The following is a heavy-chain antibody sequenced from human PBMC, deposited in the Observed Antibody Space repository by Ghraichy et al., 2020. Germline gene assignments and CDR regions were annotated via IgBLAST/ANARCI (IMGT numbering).Heavy chain of an antibody. CDR1: GGSISSSSYY. CDR3: ARHGRELDYYDSSGYYPY. Sequence: SETLSLTCTVSGGSISSSSYYWGWIRQPPGKGLEWIGSIYYSGSTYYNPSLKSRVTISVDTSKNQFSLKLSSVTAADTAVYYCARHGRELDYYDSSGYYPYWGQGTLVTVSS. J-gene: IGHJ4*02. V-gene: IGHV4-39*01. D-gene: IGHD3-22*01. CDR2: IYYSGST.